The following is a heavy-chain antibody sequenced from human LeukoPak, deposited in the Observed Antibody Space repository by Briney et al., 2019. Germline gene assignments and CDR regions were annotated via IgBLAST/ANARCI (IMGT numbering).Heavy chain of an antibody. J-gene: IGHJ6*03. V-gene: IGHV3-11*04. CDR2: ISSSGSTI. CDR1: GFTFSDYY. Sequence: GGSLRLSCAASGFTFSDYYMSWIRQAPGKGLEWVSYISSSGSTIYYADSVKGRFTISRDNAKNSLYLQMNSLRAEDTAVYYCTRAPYDFWSGYSYMDVWGKGTTVTVSS. D-gene: IGHD3-3*01. CDR3: TRAPYDFWSGYSYMDV.